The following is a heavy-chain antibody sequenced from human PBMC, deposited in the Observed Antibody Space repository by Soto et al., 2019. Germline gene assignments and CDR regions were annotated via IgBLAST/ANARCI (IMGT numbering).Heavy chain of an antibody. CDR1: GGSHRRVQG. J-gene: IGHJ3*02. CDR3: ATREGLPDPFDI. V-gene: IGHV4-4*02. Sequence: PSETLSLTRAVSGGSHRRVQGWGLGRQSPGTGREGIGEIYHSGSTNYNPSLYSRVTVSLDKSKNQFSLKLTSVTAADTAIYYCATREGLPDPFDIWGHGTMVTVSS. CDR2: IYHSGST. D-gene: IGHD1-26*01.